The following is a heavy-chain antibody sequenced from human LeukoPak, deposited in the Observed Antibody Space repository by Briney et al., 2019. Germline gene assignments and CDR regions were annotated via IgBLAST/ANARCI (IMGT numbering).Heavy chain of an antibody. V-gene: IGHV3-23*01. J-gene: IGHJ4*02. CDR1: GFTFSSYA. D-gene: IGHD2-2*01. CDR3: AKVNWCSASCADA. Sequence: AGGSLRLSCAASGFTFSSYAMSWVRQAPGKGLEWVSAISGSGGSTYYADSVKGRFTISRDNSKNTLSLQMNSLRAEDTAVYYCAKVNWCSASCADAWGQGTLVTVSS. CDR2: ISGSGGST.